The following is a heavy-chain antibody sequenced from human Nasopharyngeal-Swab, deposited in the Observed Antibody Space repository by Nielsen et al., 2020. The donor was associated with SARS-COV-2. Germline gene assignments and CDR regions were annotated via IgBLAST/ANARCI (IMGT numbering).Heavy chain of an antibody. D-gene: IGHD6-25*01. CDR1: GITFSSYA. CDR3: AKDLRKAEDY. CDR2: ISGSGGST. J-gene: IGHJ4*02. V-gene: IGHV3-23*01. Sequence: GESLKISCAASGITFSSYAMSWVRQAPGKGLEWVSAISGSGGSTYYADSVKGRFTISRDNSKNTLYLQMNSLRAEDTAVYYCAKDLRKAEDYWGQGTLVTVSS.